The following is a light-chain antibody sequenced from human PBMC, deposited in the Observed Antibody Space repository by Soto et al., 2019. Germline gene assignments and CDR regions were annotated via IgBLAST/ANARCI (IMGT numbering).Light chain of an antibody. CDR2: YDS. Sequence: SYELTQPPSVSVAPGKTARITCGGNNIGSKSVHWYQQKPGQAPVLVIYYDSDRPSGIPERFSGSNPGNTATLTISRVEAGDEADYYCQVWDSSSDHRDVVFGGGTKLTVL. V-gene: IGLV3-21*04. J-gene: IGLJ2*01. CDR1: NIGSKS. CDR3: QVWDSSSDHRDVV.